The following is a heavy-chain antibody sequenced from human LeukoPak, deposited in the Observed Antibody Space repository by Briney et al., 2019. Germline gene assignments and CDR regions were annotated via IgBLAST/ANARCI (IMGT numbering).Heavy chain of an antibody. J-gene: IGHJ4*02. V-gene: IGHV4-59*01. Sequence: KPSETLSLTCTVSGGSMSSYYWSWIRQPPGKGLEWIGYIYYSGGTNYNPSLKSRVTISVDTSKNQFSLKLSSVTAADTAVYYSASLWFGNNYYFDYWGQGTLVTVSS. CDR1: GGSMSSYY. D-gene: IGHD3-10*01. CDR3: ASLWFGNNYYFDY. CDR2: IYYSGGT.